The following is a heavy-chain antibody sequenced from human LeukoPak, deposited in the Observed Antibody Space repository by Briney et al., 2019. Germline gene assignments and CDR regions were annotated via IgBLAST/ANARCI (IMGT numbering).Heavy chain of an antibody. V-gene: IGHV1-18*01. CDR2: ISAYNGNT. Sequence: ASVKVSCKASGYTFTSYGISWVRQAPGQGLEWMGWISAYNGNTNYAQKLQGRVTMTTDTSTSTAYMELRSLRSDDTAVYYSARHFNNYDFWSGYSALFDYWGQGTLVTVSS. CDR3: ARHFNNYDFWSGYSALFDY. D-gene: IGHD3-3*01. CDR1: GYTFTSYG. J-gene: IGHJ4*02.